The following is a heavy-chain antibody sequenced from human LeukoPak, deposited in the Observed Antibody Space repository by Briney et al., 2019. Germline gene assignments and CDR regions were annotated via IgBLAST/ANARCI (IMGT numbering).Heavy chain of an antibody. CDR2: INQDGSEK. J-gene: IGHJ6*02. Sequence: PGGSLRLSCAPPGFSFSSYWLSCVRQPPGKGRGWVANINQDGSEKYYVDSVKGRFTISRDNAKNSLYLQMNSLRAEDTAVYYCARDRLVSNFLGYYYYGMDVWGQGTTVTVSS. CDR3: ARDRLVSNFLGYYYYGMDV. CDR1: GFSFSSYW. V-gene: IGHV3-7*01. D-gene: IGHD4-11*01.